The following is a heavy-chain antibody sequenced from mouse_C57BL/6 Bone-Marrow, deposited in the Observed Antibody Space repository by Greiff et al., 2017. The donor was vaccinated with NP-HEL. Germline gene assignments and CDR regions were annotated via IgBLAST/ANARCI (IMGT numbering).Heavy chain of an antibody. Sequence: EVQLQQSGPELVKPGASVKISCKASGYTFTDYYMNWVKQSHGKSLEWIGDINPNNGGTSYNQKFKGKATLTVDKSSSTAYMELRSLTSEDSAVYYCARWGESYYFDYWGQGTTLTVSS. V-gene: IGHV1-26*01. CDR1: GYTFTDYY. J-gene: IGHJ2*01. CDR2: INPNNGGT. CDR3: ARWGESYYFDY.